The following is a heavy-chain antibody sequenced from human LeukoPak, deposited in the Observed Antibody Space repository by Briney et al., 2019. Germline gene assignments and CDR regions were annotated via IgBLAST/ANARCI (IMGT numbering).Heavy chain of an antibody. D-gene: IGHD6-13*01. J-gene: IGHJ4*02. V-gene: IGHV3-30*02. Sequence: GGSLRLSCAASGFTFSSYGMHWVRQAPGKGLEWVAFIRYDGSNKYYADSVKGRFTISRDNSKNTLYLQMNSLRAEDTAVYYCAKDKVAAAGTYEPAAYYFDYWGQGTLVTVSS. CDR1: GFTFSSYG. CDR2: IRYDGSNK. CDR3: AKDKVAAAGTYEPAAYYFDY.